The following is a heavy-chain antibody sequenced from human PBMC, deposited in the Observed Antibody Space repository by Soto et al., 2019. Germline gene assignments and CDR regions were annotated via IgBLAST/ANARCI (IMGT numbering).Heavy chain of an antibody. CDR2: ISGSGSST. CDR3: AKLSQWLILGYFDY. J-gene: IGHJ4*02. V-gene: IGHV3-23*01. Sequence: PGGSLRLSCAASGFTFSDYYMSWIRQAPGKGLEWVSAISGSGSSTYYADSVKGRFTISRDNSKNTLYLQMNSLRAEDTAVYYCAKLSQWLILGYFDYWGQGTLVTVSS. D-gene: IGHD6-19*01. CDR1: GFTFSDYY.